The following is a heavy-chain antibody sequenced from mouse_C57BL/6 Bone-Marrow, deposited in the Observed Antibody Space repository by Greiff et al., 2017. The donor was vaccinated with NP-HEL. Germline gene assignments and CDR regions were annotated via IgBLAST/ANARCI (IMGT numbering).Heavy chain of an antibody. CDR1: GYTFTDYY. D-gene: IGHD2-4*01. V-gene: IGHV1-26*01. J-gene: IGHJ2*01. CDR3: ARDDYDEGYFDY. CDR2: INPNNGGT. Sequence: VQLQQSGPELVKPGASVKISCKASGYTFTDYYMNWVKQSHGKSLEWIGDINPNNGGTSYNQKFKGKATLTVDKSSSTAYMELRSLTSEDSAVYYCARDDYDEGYFDYWGQGTTLTVSS.